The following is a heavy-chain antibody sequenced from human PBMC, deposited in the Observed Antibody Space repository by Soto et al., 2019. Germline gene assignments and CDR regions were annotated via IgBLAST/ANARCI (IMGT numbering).Heavy chain of an antibody. D-gene: IGHD3-3*01. CDR1: GFTFSSYA. Sequence: VQLVESGGGVVQPGRSLRLSCAASGFTFSSYAMHWVRQAPGKGLEWVAVISYDGSNKYYADSVKGRFTISRDNSKNTLYLQMNSLRAEDTAVYYCARDLLAQPHYDFWSGSRSYYYGMDVWGQGTTVTVSS. V-gene: IGHV3-30-3*01. CDR2: ISYDGSNK. CDR3: ARDLLAQPHYDFWSGSRSYYYGMDV. J-gene: IGHJ6*02.